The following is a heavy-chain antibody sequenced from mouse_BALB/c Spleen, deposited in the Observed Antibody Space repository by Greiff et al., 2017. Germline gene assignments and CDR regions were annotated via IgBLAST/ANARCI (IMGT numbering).Heavy chain of an antibody. J-gene: IGHJ4*01. CDR1: GFNIKDTY. CDR2: IDPANGNT. Sequence: EVQVVESGAELVKPGASVKLSCTASGFNIKDTYMHWVKQRPEQGLEWIGRIDPANGNTKYDPKFQGKATITADTSSNTAYLQLSSLTSEDTAVYYCARGDGGAMDYWGQGTSVTVSS. D-gene: IGHD3-3*01. CDR3: ARGDGGAMDY. V-gene: IGHV14-3*02.